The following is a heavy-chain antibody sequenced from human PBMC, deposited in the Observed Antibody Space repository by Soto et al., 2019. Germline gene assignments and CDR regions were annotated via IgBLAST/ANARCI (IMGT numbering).Heavy chain of an antibody. CDR3: ASINSNYPSFTDLDL. D-gene: IGHD4-4*01. J-gene: IGHJ2*01. Sequence: QVQLQQWGAGLLKPSETLSLTCAVYGGSFSGYYWSWIRQPPGKGLEWIGEIFDSGSTNYNPSLKSRVTISEDTSKNQFSLKLNSVTAADTGVYYCASINSNYPSFTDLDLWGRGTLVTVSS. V-gene: IGHV4-34*12. CDR2: IFDSGST. CDR1: GGSFSGYY.